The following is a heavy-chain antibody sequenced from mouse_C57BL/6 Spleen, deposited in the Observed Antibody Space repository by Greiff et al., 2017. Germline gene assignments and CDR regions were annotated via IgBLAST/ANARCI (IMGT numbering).Heavy chain of an antibody. Sequence: QVQLQQSGAELVRPGASVTLSCKASGYTFTDYEMHWVKQTPVHGLEWIGAIDPETGGTAYNQKFKGKAILTADKSSSTAYMELRSLKSEDSAVYYCTRQQSYSPFAYWGQGTLVTVSA. V-gene: IGHV1-15*01. CDR1: GYTFTDYE. CDR2: IDPETGGT. CDR3: TRQQSYSPFAY. D-gene: IGHD2-12*01. J-gene: IGHJ3*01.